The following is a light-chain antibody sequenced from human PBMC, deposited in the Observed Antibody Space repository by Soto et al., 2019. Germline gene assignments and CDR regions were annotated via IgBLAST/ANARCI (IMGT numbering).Light chain of an antibody. CDR1: QSVSSS. J-gene: IGKJ1*01. CDR2: GAS. CDR3: QQYNNCPWT. V-gene: IGKV3-15*01. Sequence: EIVMTQSPATLSVSPGERATLSCRASQSVSSSLAWYQQKPGQAPMLLIYGASTRATGIPARFSGSGSGTEFTLTISSLQSEDFAVYYCQQYNNCPWTFGQGTKVEIK.